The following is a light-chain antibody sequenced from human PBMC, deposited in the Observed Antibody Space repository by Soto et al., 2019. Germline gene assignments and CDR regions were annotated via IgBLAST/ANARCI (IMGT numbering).Light chain of an antibody. CDR2: GAS. Sequence: IVITQSPGTLSLSPGERATLSCRASQSVSSSYLAWYQQKPGQAPRLLIYGASTRATGIPARFSGSGYGTEFTLTISSLQSEDFAVYYCQQYNKWPLTFGGGTKVDIK. V-gene: IGKV3-15*01. CDR3: QQYNKWPLT. J-gene: IGKJ4*01. CDR1: QSVSSSY.